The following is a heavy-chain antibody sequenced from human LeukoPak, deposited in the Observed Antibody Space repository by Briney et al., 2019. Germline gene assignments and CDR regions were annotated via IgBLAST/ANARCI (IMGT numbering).Heavy chain of an antibody. Sequence: SETLSLTCTVSGGSISSSSYYWGWIRQPPGKGLEWIGSIYYSGSTYYNPSLKSRVTISVDTSKNQFSLKLSSVTAADTAVYYCARARRSIFGVVIIAWFDPWGQGTLVTVSS. J-gene: IGHJ5*02. D-gene: IGHD3-3*01. CDR1: GGSISSSSYY. CDR2: IYYSGST. V-gene: IGHV4-39*01. CDR3: ARARRSIFGVVIIAWFDP.